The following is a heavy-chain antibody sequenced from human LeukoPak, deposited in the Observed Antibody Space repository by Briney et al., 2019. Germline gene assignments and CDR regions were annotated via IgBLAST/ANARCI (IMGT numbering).Heavy chain of an antibody. V-gene: IGHV3-11*05. J-gene: IGHJ4*02. Sequence: SVKGRFTISRDNAKNSLYLQMNSLRAEDTAVYYCAKDHSYDYVWGSYRNTYFDYWGQGTLVTVSS. D-gene: IGHD3-16*02. CDR3: AKDHSYDYVWGSYRNTYFDY.